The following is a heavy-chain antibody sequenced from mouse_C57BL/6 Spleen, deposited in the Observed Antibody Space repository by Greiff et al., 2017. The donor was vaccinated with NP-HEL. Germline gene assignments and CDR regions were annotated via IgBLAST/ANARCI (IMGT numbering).Heavy chain of an antibody. CDR1: GFTFSDYY. Sequence: EVQLVESGGGLVQPGGSLKLSCAASGFTFSDYYMYWVRQTPEKRLEWVAYISNGGGSTYYPDTVKGRFTISRDNAKNTLYLQMSRLKSEDTAMYYCARQGDYYGLGYFDVWGTGTTVTVSS. CDR3: ARQGDYYGLGYFDV. D-gene: IGHD1-2*01. J-gene: IGHJ1*03. CDR2: ISNGGGST. V-gene: IGHV5-12*01.